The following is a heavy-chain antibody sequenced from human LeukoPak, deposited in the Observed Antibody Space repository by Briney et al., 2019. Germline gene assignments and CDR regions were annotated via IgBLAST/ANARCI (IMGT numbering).Heavy chain of an antibody. V-gene: IGHV3-74*01. CDR1: GFTFSSYW. CDR3: ASDSSSWYSSGPFDY. Sequence: GGTLRLSCAASGFTFSSYWMHWVRQAPGKGLVWVSRINSDGSSTSYADSVKGRFTISRDNAKNTLYLQMNSLRAEDTAVYYCASDSSSWYSSGPFDYWGQGTLVTVSS. J-gene: IGHJ4*02. CDR2: INSDGSST. D-gene: IGHD6-13*01.